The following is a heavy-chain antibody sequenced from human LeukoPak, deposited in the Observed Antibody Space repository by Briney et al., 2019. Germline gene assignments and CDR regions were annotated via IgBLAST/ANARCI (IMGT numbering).Heavy chain of an antibody. V-gene: IGHV3-30*03. CDR2: ISYDGSNK. D-gene: IGHD3-22*01. Sequence: GGSLRLSCAASGFTFSTYGMHWVRQAPGKGLDWVAVISYDGSNKYYADSVKGRFTISRDNSKNTLYLQMNSLRAEDTAVYYCASSYYYDSSGYYYGAFDIWGQGTMVTVSS. CDR3: ASSYYYDSSGYYYGAFDI. J-gene: IGHJ3*02. CDR1: GFTFSTYG.